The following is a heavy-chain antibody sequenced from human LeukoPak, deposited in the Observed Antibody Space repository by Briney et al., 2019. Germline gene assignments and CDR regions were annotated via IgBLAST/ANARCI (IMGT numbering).Heavy chain of an antibody. CDR3: ARAQTYGDSRLLLDY. Sequence: GGSLRLSCAASRFTFGNYGMSWVRQAPGKGLEWVSGINWNGGSTGYADSVEGRFTISRDNAKNSQYLQMNSLRVEDTALYYCARAQTYGDSRLLLDYWGQGTLVTVSS. J-gene: IGHJ4*02. CDR2: INWNGGST. V-gene: IGHV3-20*04. D-gene: IGHD2-21*02. CDR1: RFTFGNYG.